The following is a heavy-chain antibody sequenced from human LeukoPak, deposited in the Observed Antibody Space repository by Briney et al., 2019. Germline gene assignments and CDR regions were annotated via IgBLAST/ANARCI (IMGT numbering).Heavy chain of an antibody. V-gene: IGHV1-2*06. CDR2: INPNSGGT. CDR1: GYTFTGYY. J-gene: IGHJ5*02. Sequence: ASVKVSCKASGYTFTGYYMHWVRQAPGQGLEWMGRINPNSGGTNYAQKFQGRVTMTRDTSISTAYMELSRLRSDDTAVYYCASDYYDSSGFNWFDPWGQGTLVTVSS. D-gene: IGHD3-22*01. CDR3: ASDYYDSSGFNWFDP.